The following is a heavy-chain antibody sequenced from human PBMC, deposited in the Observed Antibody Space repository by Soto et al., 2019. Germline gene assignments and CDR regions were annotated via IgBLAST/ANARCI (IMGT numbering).Heavy chain of an antibody. CDR2: TYYRSKWYN. D-gene: IGHD1-1*01. CDR3: ARDRMTGTRPYIYYYYGMDV. Sequence: SQTLSLTCVISGDSVSSNSAAWNWIRQSPSRGLEWLGRTYYRSKWYNDYAVSVKSRITINPDTSKNQFSLQLNSVTPEDTAVYYCARDRMTGTRPYIYYYYGMDVWGQGTTVTVSS. J-gene: IGHJ6*02. CDR1: GDSVSSNSAA. V-gene: IGHV6-1*01.